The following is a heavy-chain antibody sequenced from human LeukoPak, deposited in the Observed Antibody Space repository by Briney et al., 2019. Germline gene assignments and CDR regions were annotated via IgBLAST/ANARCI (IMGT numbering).Heavy chain of an antibody. CDR2: IYYTGST. CDR1: GGSISSYY. D-gene: IGHD6-6*01. V-gene: IGHV4-59*01. Sequence: PSETLSLTCTVSGGSISSYYWSWIRQPPGKGLEWIGYIYYTGSTKYKPSLRSRVTISLDTSKNQFSLKLSSVTAADTAVYYCARGTHSSSPIPLDYWGQGTLVTVSS. J-gene: IGHJ4*02. CDR3: ARGTHSSSPIPLDY.